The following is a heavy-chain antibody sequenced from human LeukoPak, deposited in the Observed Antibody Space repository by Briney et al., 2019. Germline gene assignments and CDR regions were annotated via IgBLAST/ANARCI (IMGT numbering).Heavy chain of an antibody. Sequence: QTGGSLRLSCAASGLTFSSHAIHWVRQAPGKGPEWVAVISFDGSNKYYADSVKGRLTISREKPKNTVFLQMNSLRAEDTAVYYCARDHDILTGYIQRGAFHSYGMDVWGQGTTVTVSS. J-gene: IGHJ6*02. CDR2: ISFDGSNK. CDR3: ARDHDILTGYIQRGAFHSYGMDV. CDR1: GLTFSSHA. D-gene: IGHD3-9*01. V-gene: IGHV3-30-3*01.